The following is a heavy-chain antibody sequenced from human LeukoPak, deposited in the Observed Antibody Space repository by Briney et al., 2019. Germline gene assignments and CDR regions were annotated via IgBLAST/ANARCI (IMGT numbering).Heavy chain of an antibody. CDR1: GYTFTDYY. CDR3: ARAGPRGGAVAGTGYFQH. V-gene: IGHV1-2*02. CDR2: ISPNSGGT. J-gene: IGHJ1*01. Sequence: ASVKVSCKASGYTFTDYYMHWVRQAPGQGLEWVGWISPNSGGTNYAQKFQGRVTMTRDTSISTAYMDQSRLRSDDTAVYYCARAGPRGGAVAGTGYFQHWGQGTLVTLSS. D-gene: IGHD6-19*01.